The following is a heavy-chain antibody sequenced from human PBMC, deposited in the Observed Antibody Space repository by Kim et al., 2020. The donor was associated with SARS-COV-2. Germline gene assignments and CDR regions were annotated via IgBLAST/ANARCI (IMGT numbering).Heavy chain of an antibody. V-gene: IGHV3-11*05. D-gene: IGHD5-18*01. Sequence: GGSLRLSCAASGFTFSDYYMSWIRQAPGKGLEWVSYISSSSSYTNYADSVKGRFTISRDNAKNSLYLQMNSLRAEDTVVYYCARVGYSYGYLGAFDIWGQGTMVTVSS. J-gene: IGHJ3*02. CDR2: ISSSSSYT. CDR3: ARVGYSYGYLGAFDI. CDR1: GFTFSDYY.